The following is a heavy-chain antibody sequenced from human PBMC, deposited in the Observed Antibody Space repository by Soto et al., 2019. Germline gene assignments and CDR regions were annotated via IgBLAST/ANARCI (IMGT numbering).Heavy chain of an antibody. Sequence: PSETLSLTCTVSGGSISSYYWSWIRQPPGKGLEWIGYIYYSGSTNYNPSLKSRVTISVDTSKNQFSLKLSSVTAADTAVYYCARDSLAGGYFDWFKSEETQDNYYYYMDVWGKGTTVTVSS. CDR2: IYYSGST. J-gene: IGHJ6*03. D-gene: IGHD3-9*01. CDR1: GGSISSYY. V-gene: IGHV4-59*01. CDR3: ARDSLAGGYFDWFKSEETQDNYYYYMDV.